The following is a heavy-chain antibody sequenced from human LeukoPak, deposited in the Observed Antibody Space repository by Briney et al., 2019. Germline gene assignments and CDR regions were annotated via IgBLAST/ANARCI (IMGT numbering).Heavy chain of an antibody. D-gene: IGHD5-24*01. V-gene: IGHV4-59*08. CDR2: IYDTGST. CDR3: ARQGIEMATIRYFDL. J-gene: IGHJ2*01. CDR1: GGSISSYY. Sequence: SETLSHTCTVSGGSISSYYWSWLRQPTWKELEWIGYIYDTGSTKYNPSLKSRVTISVDTSKNQFSLKLISVTAADTAVYYCARQGIEMATIRYFDLWGRGTLVTVSS.